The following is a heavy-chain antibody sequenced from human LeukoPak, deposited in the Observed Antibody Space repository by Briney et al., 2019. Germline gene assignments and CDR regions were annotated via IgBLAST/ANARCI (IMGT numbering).Heavy chain of an antibody. CDR2: ISSSSSTI. CDR1: GFTFSNYW. D-gene: IGHD3-10*01. J-gene: IGHJ4*02. Sequence: GGSLRLSCAASGFTFSNYWMSWVRQAPGKGLEWVSSISSSSSTIYYADSVKGRFTISRDNAKNSLYLQMNSLRAEDTAVYYCARDGYGSGSYYVGRGDYWGQGTLVTVSS. CDR3: ARDGYGSGSYYVGRGDY. V-gene: IGHV3-48*04.